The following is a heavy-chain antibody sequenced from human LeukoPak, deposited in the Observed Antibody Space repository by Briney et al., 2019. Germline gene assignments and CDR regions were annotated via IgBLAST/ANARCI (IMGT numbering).Heavy chain of an antibody. CDR1: GYTFTSYG. CDR3: ARGRVGAYNWFDP. V-gene: IGHV1-18*01. Sequence: ASVKVSCKASGYTFTSYGISWVRQAPGQGLEWMGWISAYNGNTNYAQKFQGRVTMTRDTSISTAYMELSRLRSDDTAVYYCARGRVGAYNWFDPWGQGTLVTVSS. CDR2: ISAYNGNT. D-gene: IGHD1-26*01. J-gene: IGHJ5*02.